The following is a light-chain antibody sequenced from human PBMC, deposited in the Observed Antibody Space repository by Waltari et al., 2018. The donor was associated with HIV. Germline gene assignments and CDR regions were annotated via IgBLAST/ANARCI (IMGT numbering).Light chain of an antibody. CDR3: QSYDSSLSAYVV. CDR1: SSNIGAGYD. CDR2: ANS. J-gene: IGLJ2*01. V-gene: IGLV1-40*01. Sequence: QSVLTQPPPVSGAPGQRATISCTGTSSNIGAGYDVPWYQHLPGPAPKLLIYANSHRPSGVPDRFSGSKSATSASLAITGLQAEDEADYFCQSYDSSLSAYVVFGGGTKLTVL.